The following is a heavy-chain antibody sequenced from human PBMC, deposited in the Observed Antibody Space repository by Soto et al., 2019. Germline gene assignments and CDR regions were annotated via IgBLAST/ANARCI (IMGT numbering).Heavy chain of an antibody. CDR3: ARDREGDLSGYYYSIFDY. Sequence: QVQLQESGPGLVKPSQTLSLTCTVSGGSISSGGYYWSWIRQHPGKGLEWIGYIYYSGSTYYNPSLKCRVTISVDTSKNQFSLKLSSVTAADTAVYYCARDREGDLSGYYYSIFDYWGQGTLVTVSS. D-gene: IGHD3-22*01. CDR2: IYYSGST. V-gene: IGHV4-31*03. J-gene: IGHJ4*02. CDR1: GGSISSGGYY.